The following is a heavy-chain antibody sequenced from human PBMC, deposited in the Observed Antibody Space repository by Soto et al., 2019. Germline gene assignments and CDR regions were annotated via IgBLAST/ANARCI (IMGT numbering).Heavy chain of an antibody. CDR1: GYTFTSYY. CDR3: ARERAGPNDY. V-gene: IGHV1-46*01. Sequence: ASVKVSCKASGYTFTSYYMHWVRQAPGQGLEWMGIINPSGGSTSYAQKFQGRVTMTRNTSISAAYMELSSLRSEDTAVYYCARERAGPNDYWGQGTLVTVSS. CDR2: INPSGGST. J-gene: IGHJ4*02. D-gene: IGHD6-19*01.